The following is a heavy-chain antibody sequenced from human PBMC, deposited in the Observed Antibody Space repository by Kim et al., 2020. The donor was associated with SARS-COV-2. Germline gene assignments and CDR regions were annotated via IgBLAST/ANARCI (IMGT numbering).Heavy chain of an antibody. V-gene: IGHV1-3*04. J-gene: IGHJ4*02. CDR3: ARGSGWAFDY. D-gene: IGHD6-19*01. CDR2: ISIGHDDT. Sequence: ASVKVSCKASGDTFINYVMHWVRQAPGQRLEWMGLISIGHDDTKYSQKFRGRVTITRDTTASTAYMELSSLRSEDTAVYYCARGSGWAFDYWGQGTLVTVAS. CDR1: GDTFINYV.